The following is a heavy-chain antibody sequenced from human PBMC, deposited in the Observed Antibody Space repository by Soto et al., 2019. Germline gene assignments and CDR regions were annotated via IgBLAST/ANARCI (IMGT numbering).Heavy chain of an antibody. CDR3: ASGRGHVFNDAFDI. D-gene: IGHD1-26*01. J-gene: IGHJ3*02. Sequence: KPSETLSLTCAVSGGSINNDSYSWSWIRQPPGKGLEWIAYIYHSGSTYYNPSLKSRVTISVDRSKNQFSLKLTSVTAADTAVYYCASGRGHVFNDAFDIWGQGTMVT. CDR1: GGSINNDSYS. V-gene: IGHV4-30-2*01. CDR2: IYHSGST.